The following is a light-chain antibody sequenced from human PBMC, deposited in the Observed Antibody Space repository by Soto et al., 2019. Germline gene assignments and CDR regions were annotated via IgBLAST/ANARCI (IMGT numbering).Light chain of an antibody. CDR2: GAS. J-gene: IGKJ1*01. Sequence: DIVLTQSPCTLSLSLGERSTLSCRASQSVSHNYLAWYQQKPGQAPRRRIYGASNRATGIQDRFSGSGSGTDFTLTISRMEPEDFAVDDCQQYGSSGTVGQGTKVEIK. CDR1: QSVSHNY. V-gene: IGKV3-20*01. CDR3: QQYGSSGT.